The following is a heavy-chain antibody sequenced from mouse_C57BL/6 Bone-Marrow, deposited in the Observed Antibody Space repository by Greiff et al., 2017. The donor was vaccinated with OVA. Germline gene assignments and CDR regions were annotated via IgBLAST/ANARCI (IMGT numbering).Heavy chain of an antibody. Sequence: VQLQPSGAELARPGASVKLSCKASGYTFTSYGISWVKQRTGQGLEWIGEIYPRSGNTYYNEKFKGKATRTADKSAITAYMELRSLTSEDSAVYFWAIWCGNYEGYAMDYWGQGTSVTVSS. CDR2: IYPRSGNT. D-gene: IGHD2-1*01. CDR3: AIWCGNYEGYAMDY. J-gene: IGHJ4*01. CDR1: GYTFTSYG. V-gene: IGHV1-81*01.